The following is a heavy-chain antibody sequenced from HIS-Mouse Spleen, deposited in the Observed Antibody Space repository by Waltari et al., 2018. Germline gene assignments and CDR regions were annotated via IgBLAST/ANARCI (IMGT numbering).Heavy chain of an antibody. V-gene: IGHV3-30-3*01. CDR1: GSTFVAFV. CDR2: ISYDGSNK. D-gene: IGHD7-27*01. CDR3: ARDYTGADY. Sequence: QVQLVESGGGVFQPGRSLSLSWPALGSTFVAFVLPWVRKAPGKGLEWVAVISYDGSNKYYADSVKGRFTISRDNSKNTLYLQMNSLRAEDTAVYYCARDYTGADYWGQGTLVTVSS. J-gene: IGHJ4*02.